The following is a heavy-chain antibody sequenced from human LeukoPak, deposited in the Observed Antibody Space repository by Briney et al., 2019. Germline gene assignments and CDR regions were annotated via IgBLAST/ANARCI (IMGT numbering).Heavy chain of an antibody. CDR3: ASIAVTGGYFDN. Sequence: GGSLRLSCAASGFTVSSKYMGWVRQAPGKGLEWDSVIYGDSTTYYPDSVKGRFNISRDNSKNTVYLQVNSLRAEDTAVYYCASIAVTGGYFDNWGQGTLVAVSS. CDR2: IYGDSTT. J-gene: IGHJ4*02. V-gene: IGHV3-66*01. D-gene: IGHD6-19*01. CDR1: GFTVSSKY.